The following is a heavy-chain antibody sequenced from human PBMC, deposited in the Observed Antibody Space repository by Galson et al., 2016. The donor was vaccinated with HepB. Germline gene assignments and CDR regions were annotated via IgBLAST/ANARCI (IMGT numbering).Heavy chain of an antibody. CDR2: IDKDAKGK. V-gene: IGHV3-7*03. Sequence: SLRLSCAVSGFTFRTYYMAWGRQAPGKGLECVAIIDKDAKGKYYSDSVRGRFAISRDNARNSLDLQMTSLRPEDTAVYYCMRHSDWAFGPWGLGTMVTVSS. J-gene: IGHJ5*02. CDR3: MRHSDWAFGP. D-gene: IGHD2-21*01. CDR1: GFTFRTYY.